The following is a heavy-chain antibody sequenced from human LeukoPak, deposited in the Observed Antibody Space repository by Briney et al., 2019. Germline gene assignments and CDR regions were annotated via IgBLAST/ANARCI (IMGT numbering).Heavy chain of an antibody. J-gene: IGHJ6*02. CDR1: GYTFTSYG. CDR3: ARGDSHQSYYYYGMDV. Sequence: ASVKVSCKASGYTFTSYGISWVRQAPGQGLEWMGWISAYNGNTNYAQKLQGRVTMTTDTSTSTAYMELRGLRSDDTAVYYCARGDSHQSYYYYGMDVWGQGTTVTVSS. V-gene: IGHV1-18*01. CDR2: ISAYNGNT.